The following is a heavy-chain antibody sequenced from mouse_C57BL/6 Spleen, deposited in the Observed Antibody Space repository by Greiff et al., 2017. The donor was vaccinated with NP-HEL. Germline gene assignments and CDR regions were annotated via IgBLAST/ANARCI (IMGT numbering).Heavy chain of an antibody. Sequence: QVQLQQPGAELVRPGSSVKLSCKASGYTFTSYWMHWVKQRPIQGLEWIGNIDPSDSETNYNQKFKDKATLTVDKSSSTAYMQLSRLTSEDSAVYYCAIIDGDYAMDYWGQGTSVTVSS. V-gene: IGHV1-52*01. CDR2: IDPSDSET. D-gene: IGHD2-3*01. CDR3: AIIDGDYAMDY. J-gene: IGHJ4*01. CDR1: GYTFTSYW.